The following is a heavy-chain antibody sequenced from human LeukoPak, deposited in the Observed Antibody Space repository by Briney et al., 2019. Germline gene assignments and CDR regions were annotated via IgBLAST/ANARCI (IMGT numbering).Heavy chain of an antibody. CDR1: GFTVSSNY. D-gene: IGHD4-11*01. Sequence: GGSLRLSCAASGFTVSSNYMSWVRLAPGKGLEWVSVIYSGGSTYYADSVKGRFTISRDNSKNTLYLQMNSLRAEDTAVYYCARDVRLVDSNYGAYYFDYWGQGTLVTVSS. J-gene: IGHJ4*02. V-gene: IGHV3-66*02. CDR3: ARDVRLVDSNYGAYYFDY. CDR2: IYSGGST.